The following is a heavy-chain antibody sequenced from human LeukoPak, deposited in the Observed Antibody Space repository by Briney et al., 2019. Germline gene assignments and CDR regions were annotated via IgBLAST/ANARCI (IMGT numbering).Heavy chain of an antibody. CDR2: IYYTGST. V-gene: IGHV4-59*08. CDR1: GDSISAYY. Sequence: SETLSLTCTVSGDSISAYYWSWIRQSPGEGLEWIGYIYYTGSTNYNPSLKGRVTIPVDTSKNQFSLKLSSVTAADTAVYYCARTSWLQSSYYFEYWGQGTLVTVSS. D-gene: IGHD5-24*01. CDR3: ARTSWLQSSYYFEY. J-gene: IGHJ4*02.